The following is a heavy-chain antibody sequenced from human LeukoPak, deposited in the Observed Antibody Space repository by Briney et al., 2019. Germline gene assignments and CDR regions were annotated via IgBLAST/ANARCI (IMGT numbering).Heavy chain of an antibody. Sequence: GASVKVSCKASGGTFSSYAISWVRQAPGQGLEWMGGIIPIFGTANYAQKFQGRVTITTDESTSTAYMELSSLRSEDTAVYYCASTVVAANWYYYYYMDVWGKGTTVTVSS. V-gene: IGHV1-69*05. J-gene: IGHJ6*03. CDR1: GGTFSSYA. D-gene: IGHD2-15*01. CDR2: IIPIFGTA. CDR3: ASTVVAANWYYYYYMDV.